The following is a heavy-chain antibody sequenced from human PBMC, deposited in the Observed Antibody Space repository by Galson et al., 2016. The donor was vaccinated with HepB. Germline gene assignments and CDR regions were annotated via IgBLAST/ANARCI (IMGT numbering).Heavy chain of an antibody. CDR2: IYPGDFDT. CDR1: GYSFDSYW. V-gene: IGHV5-51*01. CDR3: ARSLTGSYGFWLAIYIDYAMDV. J-gene: IGHJ6*04. D-gene: IGHD3-9*01. Sequence: QSGAEVKKPGESLKISCKGSGYSFDSYWIGWVRQMPGKGLEWMGIIYPGDFDTRYSPSFQGQVTISVDKSISTAYLQWCSLTASDTAMYYCARSLTGSYGFWLAIYIDYAMDVWGEGTTVIVSP.